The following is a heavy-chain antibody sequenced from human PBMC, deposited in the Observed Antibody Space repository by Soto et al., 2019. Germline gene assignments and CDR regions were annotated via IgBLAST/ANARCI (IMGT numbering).Heavy chain of an antibody. V-gene: IGHV3-30*18. Sequence: QVQLVESGGGVVQPGRSLRLSCAASGFTFSSYGMHWVRQAPGTGLEWVAVISYDGSNKYYADSVKGRFTISRDNSKNTLYLQMNSLRAEGTVVYYCAKNMGLDYWGQGTLVTVSS. CDR3: AKNMGLDY. CDR2: ISYDGSNK. D-gene: IGHD3-10*01. CDR1: GFTFSSYG. J-gene: IGHJ4*02.